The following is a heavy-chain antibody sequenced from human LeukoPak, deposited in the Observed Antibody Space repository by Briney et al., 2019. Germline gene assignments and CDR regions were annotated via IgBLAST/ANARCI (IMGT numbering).Heavy chain of an antibody. J-gene: IGHJ4*02. CDR3: ARDRRCSSTSCYYFDY. Sequence: PGGSLRLSCAASGFTFTTYGMHWVRQSPGKGLEWVANIKQDGSEEYYVDSVKGRFTISRDNAKNSLYLQMNSLRAEDTAVYYCARDRRCSSTSCYYFDYWGQGTLVTVSS. D-gene: IGHD2-2*01. V-gene: IGHV3-7*01. CDR2: IKQDGSEE. CDR1: GFTFTTYG.